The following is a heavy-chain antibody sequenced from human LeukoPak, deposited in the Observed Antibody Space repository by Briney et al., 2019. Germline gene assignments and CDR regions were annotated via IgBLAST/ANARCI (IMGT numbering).Heavy chain of an antibody. CDR2: ISGSGGST. Sequence: PGGSPRLSCAASGFTFSSYAMSWVRQAPGKGLEWVSAISGSGGSTYYADSVKGRFTISRDNSKNTLYLQMNSLRAEDTAVYYCANPSSSGYYYAFDYWGQGTLVTVSS. CDR3: ANPSSSGYYYAFDY. D-gene: IGHD3-22*01. J-gene: IGHJ4*02. V-gene: IGHV3-23*01. CDR1: GFTFSSYA.